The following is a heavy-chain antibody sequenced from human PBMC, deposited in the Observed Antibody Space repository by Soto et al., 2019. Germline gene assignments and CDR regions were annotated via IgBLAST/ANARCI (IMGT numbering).Heavy chain of an antibody. CDR2: ISYDGSNK. CDR3: ARDVQGGRVAGIYYYYGMDV. CDR1: GFTFSSYA. J-gene: IGHJ6*02. V-gene: IGHV3-30-3*01. Sequence: QVQLVESGGGVVQPGRSLRLSCAASGFTFSSYAMHWVRQAPGKGLEWVAVISYDGSNKYYADSVKGRFTISRDNSKNTLYLQMNSLRAEDTAVYYCARDVQGGRVAGIYYYYGMDVWGQGTTVTVSS. D-gene: IGHD6-19*01.